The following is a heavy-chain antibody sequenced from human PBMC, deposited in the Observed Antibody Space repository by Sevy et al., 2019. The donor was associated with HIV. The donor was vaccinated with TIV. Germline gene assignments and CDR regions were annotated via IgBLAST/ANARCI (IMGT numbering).Heavy chain of an antibody. CDR3: ARGINFNGSGREGHSYMDV. D-gene: IGHD3-10*01. V-gene: IGHV3-23*01. Sequence: GGSLRLSCAASGFAFSNFAISWVRQAPGKGLEWVSLISGSSAYTYYADSVKGRFTISRDNSKNTLYLQMNSLRVEDTALYYCARGINFNGSGREGHSYMDVWGKGTTVTVSS. J-gene: IGHJ6*03. CDR1: GFAFSNFA. CDR2: ISGSSAYT.